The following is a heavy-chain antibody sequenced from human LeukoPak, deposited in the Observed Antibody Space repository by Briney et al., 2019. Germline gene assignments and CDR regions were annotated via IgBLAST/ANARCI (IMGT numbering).Heavy chain of an antibody. J-gene: IGHJ1*01. CDR1: GFTFSSHG. CDR2: ISPSGGIT. D-gene: IGHD3-16*01. Sequence: GGSLRLSCAASGFTFSSHGMNWVRQAPGKGLEWVSGISPSGGITYYTDSVKGRFTISRNNSKNTVSLQMNSLRGDDTAVYYCAKDDAWGRYKDWGQGTLVTVSS. CDR3: AKDDAWGRYKD. V-gene: IGHV3-23*01.